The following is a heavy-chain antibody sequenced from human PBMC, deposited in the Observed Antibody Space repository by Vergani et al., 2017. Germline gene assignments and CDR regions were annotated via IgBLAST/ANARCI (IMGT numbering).Heavy chain of an antibody. Sequence: EVQLLESGGGLVQPGGSLRLSCAASGFTFSSYAMSWVRQAPGKGLEWVSAISGSGGSTYYADSVKGRFTISRDNSKNTLYLQVNSLRAEDTAVYYCAEDLIVATITFGVDYWGQGTLVTVSS. CDR1: GFTFSSYA. CDR3: AEDLIVATITFGVDY. CDR2: ISGSGGST. J-gene: IGHJ4*02. V-gene: IGHV3-23*01. D-gene: IGHD5-12*01.